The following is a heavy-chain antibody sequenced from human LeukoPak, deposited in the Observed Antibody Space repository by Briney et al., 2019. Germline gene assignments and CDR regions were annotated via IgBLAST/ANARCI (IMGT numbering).Heavy chain of an antibody. D-gene: IGHD7-27*01. CDR2: IYSGGTI. CDR1: GFTVSSNH. V-gene: IGHV3-66*01. CDR3: ARDGENHYYDY. Sequence: GGSLRLSCAASGFTVSSNHMSWVRRAPGKGLEWVSVIYSGGTIYYADSVKGRFTISRDNSKNTVYLEMNSLRAEDTAVYYCARDGENHYYDYWGQGTLVTVST. J-gene: IGHJ4*02.